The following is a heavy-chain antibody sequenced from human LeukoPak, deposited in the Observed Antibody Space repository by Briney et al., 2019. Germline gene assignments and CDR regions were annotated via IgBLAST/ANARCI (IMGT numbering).Heavy chain of an antibody. D-gene: IGHD3-3*01. J-gene: IGHJ5*02. CDR2: ISGNGGST. V-gene: IGHV3-23*01. CDR3: AKGFWSGYPMRWFDP. CDR1: GFTVSSNY. Sequence: GGSLRLSCAASGFTVSSNYMSWVRQAPGKGLEWVSAISGNGGSTYYADSVKGRFTISRDNSKNTLYLQMNSLRAEDTAVYYCAKGFWSGYPMRWFDPWGQGTLVTVSS.